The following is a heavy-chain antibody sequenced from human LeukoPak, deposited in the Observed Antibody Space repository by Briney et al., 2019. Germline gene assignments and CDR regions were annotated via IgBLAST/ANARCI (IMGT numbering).Heavy chain of an antibody. Sequence: GASVKASCKASGGTFSSYAISWVRQAPGQGLEWMGGIIPIFGTANYAQKFQGRVTITTDESTSTAYMELSSLRSEDTAVYYCARVQYYYDSSGYYLNWFDPWGQGTLVTVSS. V-gene: IGHV1-69*05. J-gene: IGHJ5*02. CDR1: GGTFSSYA. CDR3: ARVQYYYDSSGYYLNWFDP. CDR2: IIPIFGTA. D-gene: IGHD3-22*01.